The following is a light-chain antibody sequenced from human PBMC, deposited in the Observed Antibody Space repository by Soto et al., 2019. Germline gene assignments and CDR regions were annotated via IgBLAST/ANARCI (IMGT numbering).Light chain of an antibody. V-gene: IGKV1-5*01. CDR2: DAS. Sequence: IQMTQSPSXLXASVGXTVTITXRASQTXXVSLAWYRQKPGKAPNLLIYDASTLQEGVPSRFSGSGSGTEFTLTVTRLQPDDFATYFCQQYDKYSTFGHGTKVDVK. CDR1: QTXXVS. J-gene: IGKJ1*01. CDR3: QQYDKYST.